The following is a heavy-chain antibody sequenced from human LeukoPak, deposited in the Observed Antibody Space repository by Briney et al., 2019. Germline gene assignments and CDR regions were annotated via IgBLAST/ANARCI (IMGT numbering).Heavy chain of an antibody. CDR2: ITSSGNSM. CDR3: ARDIGGSYTAIDY. D-gene: IGHD1-26*01. Sequence: GGSRRLSWAASGFTFSTNSMNGFRQAPGKGLEWVSFITSSGNSMSYADSVKGRFTISRDNAKNSLYLQMNSLRAEDTAVYYCARDIGGSYTAIDYWGQETLVTVSS. J-gene: IGHJ4*02. V-gene: IGHV3-48*04. CDR1: GFTFSTNS.